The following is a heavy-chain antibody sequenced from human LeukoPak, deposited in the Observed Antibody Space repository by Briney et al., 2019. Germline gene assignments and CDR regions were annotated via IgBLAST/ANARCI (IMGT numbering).Heavy chain of an antibody. D-gene: IGHD2-15*01. CDR2: ISSSGSTI. Sequence: LSLTCAVYGGSFSGYYWSWIRQPPGKGLEWVSYISSSGSTIYYADSVKGRFTISRDNAKNSLYLQMNSLRAEDTAVYYCARGPTSYSNFGYWGQGTLVTVSS. CDR3: ARGPTSYSNFGY. CDR1: GGSFSGYY. V-gene: IGHV3-11*01. J-gene: IGHJ4*02.